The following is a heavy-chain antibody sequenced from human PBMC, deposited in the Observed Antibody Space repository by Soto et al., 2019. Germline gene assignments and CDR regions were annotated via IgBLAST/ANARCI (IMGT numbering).Heavy chain of an antibody. D-gene: IGHD1-1*01. J-gene: IGHJ6*02. V-gene: IGHV4-31*02. CDR1: VGTISSGGYY. CDR3: ARDPTRSDYYYYGMDV. CDR2: IYYSGST. Sequence: SLSISCPVSVGTISSGGYYWSCRRQHPGKGLEWIGYIYYSGSTYYNPSLKSRVTISVDTSKNQFSLKLSSVTAADTAVYYCARDPTRSDYYYYGMDVWGQGNKVTFSS.